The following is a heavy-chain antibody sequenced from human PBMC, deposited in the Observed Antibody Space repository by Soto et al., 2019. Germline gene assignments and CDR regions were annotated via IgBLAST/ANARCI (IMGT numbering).Heavy chain of an antibody. V-gene: IGHV3-23*01. D-gene: IGHD5-18*01. CDR3: AKGRGYSYGRQVDY. Sequence: GGSLRLSCAASGFTFSSYAMSWVRQAPGKGLEWVSAISGSGGSTYYADSVKGRFTISRDNSKNTLYLQMNSLRAEDTAVYYCAKGRGYSYGRQVDYWGQGTLVTVSS. CDR2: ISGSGGST. J-gene: IGHJ4*02. CDR1: GFTFSSYA.